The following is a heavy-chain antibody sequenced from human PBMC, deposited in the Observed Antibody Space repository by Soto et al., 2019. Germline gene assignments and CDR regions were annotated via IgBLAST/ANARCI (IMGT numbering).Heavy chain of an antibody. Sequence: GGSLRLSCAASGFTFSSYAMSWVRQAPGKGLEWVSAISGSGGSTYYADSVKGRFTISRDNSKNTLYLQVNSLRAEDTAVYYCAKDGFCGGSCYSDYWGQGTLVTVSS. J-gene: IGHJ4*02. CDR1: GFTFSSYA. D-gene: IGHD2-15*01. V-gene: IGHV3-23*01. CDR3: AKDGFCGGSCYSDY. CDR2: ISGSGGST.